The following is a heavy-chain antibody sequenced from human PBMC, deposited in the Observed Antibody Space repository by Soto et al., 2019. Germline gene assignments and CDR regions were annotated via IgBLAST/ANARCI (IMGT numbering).Heavy chain of an antibody. V-gene: IGHV4-34*01. J-gene: IGHJ4*02. D-gene: IGHD1-1*01. Sequence: SETLSLTCTVYGGSFSGYYWSWIRQPPGKGLEWIGEINHGGSTNYNPSLKSRVTISVDTSRNNFSLQLSSVTAADTAVYYCARVWYNFDYWGQGTLVNVS. CDR1: GGSFSGYY. CDR3: ARVWYNFDY. CDR2: INHGGST.